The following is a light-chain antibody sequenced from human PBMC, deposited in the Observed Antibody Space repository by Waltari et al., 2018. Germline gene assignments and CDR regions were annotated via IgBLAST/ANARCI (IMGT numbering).Light chain of an antibody. CDR2: YAP. V-gene: IGKV6-21*01. CDR3: HQSSTLSRT. J-gene: IGKJ1*01. Sequence: TSTANRNIGSSLHWHQQKPAQSPRLLIKYAPQSFSVVPARFSGSGSGTDVTLTINGLEAEDAATYYCHQSSTLSRTFGPGTTVEIK. CDR1: RNIGSS.